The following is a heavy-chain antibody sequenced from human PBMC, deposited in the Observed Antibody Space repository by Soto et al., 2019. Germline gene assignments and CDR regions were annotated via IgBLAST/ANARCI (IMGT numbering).Heavy chain of an antibody. CDR3: ARGSVGPTTDFDY. CDR1: GGTFSSYA. Sequence: ASVKVSCKASGGTFSSYAISWVRQAPGQGLEWMGWINPNGGGRNYAQKFQGWVTMTRDTSISTAYMELSRLKSDDTAVYYCARGSVGPTTDFDYWGQGTLVTVSS. D-gene: IGHD1-26*01. V-gene: IGHV1-2*04. J-gene: IGHJ4*02. CDR2: INPNGGGR.